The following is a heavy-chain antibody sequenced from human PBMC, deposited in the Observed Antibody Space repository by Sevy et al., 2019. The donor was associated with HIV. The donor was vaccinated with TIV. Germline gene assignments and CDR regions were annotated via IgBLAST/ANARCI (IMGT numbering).Heavy chain of an antibody. J-gene: IGHJ4*02. CDR2: FSFGCGRI. CDR1: GFTFAKYS. D-gene: IGHD6-13*01. CDR3: AKDLAGPGRRYFDY. V-gene: IGHV3-23*01. Sequence: GGSLRLSCAASGFTFAKYSMSWVRQAPGKGLEWVSTFSFGCGRINYADSVKGRFTISRDDSKNTLFLQMNSLRAEDTAMYYCAKDLAGPGRRYFDYWGQGTLVTVSS.